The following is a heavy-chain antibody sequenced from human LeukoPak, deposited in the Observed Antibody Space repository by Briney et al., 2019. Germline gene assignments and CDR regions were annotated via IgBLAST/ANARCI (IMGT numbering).Heavy chain of an antibody. V-gene: IGHV3-23*01. CDR2: ISGSGGDT. CDR3: AKTTAGYSSGRYPGWPIDY. D-gene: IGHD2-15*01. J-gene: IGHJ4*02. Sequence: PGGSLRLSCVASGFTFRSYAIHWVRQAPGKGLEWVSGISGSGGDTYFADSVKGRFTISRDNSKDTVFLQMDSLRAEDTAVYYCAKTTAGYSSGRYPGWPIDYWGQGTLVTVSS. CDR1: GFTFRSYA.